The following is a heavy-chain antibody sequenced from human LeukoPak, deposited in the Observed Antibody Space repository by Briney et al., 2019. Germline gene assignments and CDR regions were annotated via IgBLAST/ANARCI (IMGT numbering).Heavy chain of an antibody. CDR3: ARDGSGLVPNYYYYGMDV. J-gene: IGHJ6*02. Sequence: ASVKISCKASGYTFTSYAVHWVRQAPGQRLEWMGWINAGNGNTKYSQKFQGRVTITRDTSASTAYMELSSLRSEDTAVYYCARDGSGLVPNYYYYGMDVWGQGTTVTVSS. CDR1: GYTFTSYA. CDR2: INAGNGNT. V-gene: IGHV1-3*01. D-gene: IGHD3-3*01.